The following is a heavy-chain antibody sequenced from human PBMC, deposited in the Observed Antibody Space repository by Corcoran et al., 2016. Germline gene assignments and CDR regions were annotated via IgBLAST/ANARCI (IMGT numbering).Heavy chain of an antibody. CDR3: MRGSGQDGRDWFDP. CDR2: MNSNSGNT. D-gene: IGHD6-19*01. Sequence: QVQLVQSGAEVKKPGASVKVSCKASGYTFINHDINWVRQATVQGLEWMGWMNSNSGNTGYAQMFQGRVTMTRDTSIDTAYLELSSLRYDDTAVYFCMRGSGQDGRDWFDPWGQGTAVIVSS. CDR1: GYTFINHD. J-gene: IGHJ5*02. V-gene: IGHV1-8*01.